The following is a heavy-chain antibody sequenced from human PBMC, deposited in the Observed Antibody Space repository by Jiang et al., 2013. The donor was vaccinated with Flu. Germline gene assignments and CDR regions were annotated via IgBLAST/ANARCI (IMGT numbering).Heavy chain of an antibody. CDR1: SISTNY. CDR3: ARAGGSLVTAMDFDY. CDR2: LLRWEH. J-gene: IGHJ4*02. D-gene: IGHD2-21*02. Sequence: SISTNYWSWIRQPPGRGWSGLGFLLRWEHQLQPSLKSRVTISVDTSKNQFSLKLSSVTAADTAVYYCARAGGSLVTAMDFDYWGQGTLVTVSS. V-gene: IGHV4-59*01.